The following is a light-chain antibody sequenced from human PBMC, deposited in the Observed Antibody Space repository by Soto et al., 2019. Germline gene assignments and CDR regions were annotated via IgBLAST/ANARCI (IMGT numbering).Light chain of an antibody. CDR1: QDIRNY. J-gene: IGKJ3*01. CDR2: AAS. CDR3: QRYHSALLT. Sequence: DIQMTQSPSSLSASVGDRVTMTCRASQDIRNYVAWYQQKPGEVPKLLIYAASTLQSGVPARFSGGGFGTDFTLTISSLRPEDVATYYCQRYHSALLTFGPWTKVDLK. V-gene: IGKV1-27*01.